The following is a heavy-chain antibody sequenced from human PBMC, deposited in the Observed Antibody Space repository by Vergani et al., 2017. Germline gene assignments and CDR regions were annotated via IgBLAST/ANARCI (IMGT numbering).Heavy chain of an antibody. CDR1: GYTFTSYD. J-gene: IGHJ3*02. D-gene: IGHD3-16*01. CDR2: MNPNSGNT. Sequence: QVQLVQSGAEVKKPGASVKVSCKASGYTFTSYDINWVRQATGQGLEWMGWMNPNSGNTGYAQKFQGRVTMTRNTSISTAYMELSSLRSDDTAVYYCARGKAYVWGSYPTLVSNDAFDIWGQGTMVTVSS. CDR3: ARGKAYVWGSYPTLVSNDAFDI. V-gene: IGHV1-8*01.